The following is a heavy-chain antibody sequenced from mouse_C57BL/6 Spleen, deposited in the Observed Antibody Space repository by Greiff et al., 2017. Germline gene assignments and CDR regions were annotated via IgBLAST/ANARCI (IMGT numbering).Heavy chain of an antibody. CDR1: GYSITSDY. CDR3: ARATEWYFDV. J-gene: IGHJ1*03. V-gene: IGHV3-8*01. CDR2: ISYSGST. Sequence: EVQRVESGPGLAKPSQTLSLTCSVTGYSITSDYWHWIRKFPGHKLEYMGYISYSGSTYYTPSLKSRISITRDTSKNQYYLQLHSVTTVYTATYYCARATEWYFDVWGTGTTVTVSS.